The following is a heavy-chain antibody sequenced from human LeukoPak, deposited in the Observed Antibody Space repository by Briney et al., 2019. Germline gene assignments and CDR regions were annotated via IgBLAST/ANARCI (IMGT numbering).Heavy chain of an antibody. CDR2: INPNSGGT. Sequence: ASVKVSCKASGYTFTSYYMHWVRQAPGQGLEWMGWINPNSGGTNYAQKFQGRVTMTRDTSISTAYMELSRLRSDDTAVYYCARGMTGDDGFDYWGQGTLVTVSS. CDR1: GYTFTSYY. V-gene: IGHV1-2*02. D-gene: IGHD7-27*01. CDR3: ARGMTGDDGFDY. J-gene: IGHJ4*02.